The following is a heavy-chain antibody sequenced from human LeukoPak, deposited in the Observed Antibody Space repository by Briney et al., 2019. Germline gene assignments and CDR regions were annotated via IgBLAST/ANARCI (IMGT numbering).Heavy chain of an antibody. D-gene: IGHD3-22*01. J-gene: IGHJ4*02. V-gene: IGHV3-21*01. Sequence: GGSLRLSCAASGFTFSTYRMSWVRQAPGKGLEWVSSISSSSSYIYYADSVKGRFTISRDNAKNSLYLQMNSLRAEDTAVYYCARANYDSSGYYPLIYYWGQGTLVTVSS. CDR2: ISSSSSYI. CDR3: ARANYDSSGYYPLIYY. CDR1: GFTFSTYR.